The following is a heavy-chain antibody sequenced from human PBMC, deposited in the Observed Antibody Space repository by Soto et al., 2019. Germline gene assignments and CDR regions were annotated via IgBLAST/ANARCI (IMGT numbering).Heavy chain of an antibody. CDR3: AKDGQGDSSSWYRADDAFDI. Sequence: EVQLLESGGGLVQPGGSLRLSCAASGFTFSSYAMSWVRQAPGKGLEWVSAISGSGGSTYYADSVKGRFTISRDNSKNTLYLQMNSLRAEDTAVYYCAKDGQGDSSSWYRADDAFDIWGQGTMVTVSS. CDR2: ISGSGGST. CDR1: GFTFSSYA. D-gene: IGHD6-13*01. V-gene: IGHV3-23*01. J-gene: IGHJ3*02.